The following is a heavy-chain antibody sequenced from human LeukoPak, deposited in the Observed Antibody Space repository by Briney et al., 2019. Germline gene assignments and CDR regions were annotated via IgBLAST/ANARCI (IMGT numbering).Heavy chain of an antibody. CDR1: GFTFSSYA. CDR3: AKDSGGSRVDD. V-gene: IGHV3-23*01. Sequence: PGGSLRLSCEASGFTFSSYAMSWVRQAPGKGLEWVSEITGSGGSTYYADSVKGRFTISRDNSKKTLYLQMNSLRAEDTAVYYCAKDSGGSRVDDWGQGTLVTVSS. CDR2: ITGSGGST. J-gene: IGHJ4*02.